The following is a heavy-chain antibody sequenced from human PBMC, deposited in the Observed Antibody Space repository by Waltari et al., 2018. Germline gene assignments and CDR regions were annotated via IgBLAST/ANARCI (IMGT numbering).Heavy chain of an antibody. V-gene: IGHV1-8*03. Sequence: QVQLVQSGAEVKKPGASVKVSCKASGYTFTSYDINWVRQATGQGLEWMGGMKPNSGNTGYAQKFQGRGTITRNTARSTAYMERSSLRSEDTAVYYCARGNLAPAHWGQGTLVTVSS. CDR2: MKPNSGNT. D-gene: IGHD1-7*01. J-gene: IGHJ4*02. CDR1: GYTFTSYD. CDR3: ARGNLAPAH.